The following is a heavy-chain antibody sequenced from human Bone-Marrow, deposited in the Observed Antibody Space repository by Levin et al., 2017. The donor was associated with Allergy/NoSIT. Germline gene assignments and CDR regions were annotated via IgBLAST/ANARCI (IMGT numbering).Heavy chain of an antibody. Sequence: PGGSLRLSCAASGFTFNSFAISWVRQAPGMGLEWVSAISGGGDYIYYADSVKGRFTIFRDNSKNTVYLQMNSLGAEDAALYYCTKEGAPVGRTYFDYWGQGTLVTVSS. CDR3: TKEGAPVGRTYFDY. CDR1: GFTFNSFA. J-gene: IGHJ4*02. CDR2: ISGGGDYI. D-gene: IGHD1-26*01. V-gene: IGHV3-23*01.